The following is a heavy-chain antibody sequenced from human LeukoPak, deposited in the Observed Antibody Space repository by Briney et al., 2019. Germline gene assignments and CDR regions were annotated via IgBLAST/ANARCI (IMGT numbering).Heavy chain of an antibody. CDR3: ARGKKDDSGSYPADY. Sequence: SETLSLTCTVSGGSISNYYWSWIRQPPGKGLEWIGYIYYSGTTNYNPSLKSRVPISLDTSKSQFSLKLSSVTAADTAVYYCARGKKDDSGSYPADYWGQGTLVTVSS. D-gene: IGHD3-10*01. CDR2: IYYSGTT. CDR1: GGSISNYY. V-gene: IGHV4-59*01. J-gene: IGHJ4*02.